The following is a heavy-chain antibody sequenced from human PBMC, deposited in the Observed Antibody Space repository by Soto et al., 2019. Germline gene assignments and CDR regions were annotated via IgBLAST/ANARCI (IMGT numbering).Heavy chain of an antibody. D-gene: IGHD2-2*01. J-gene: IGHJ3*01. CDR2: IIPMLPVT. V-gene: IGHV1-69*02. Sequence: QVHLIQSGAEVKKPGSSVKVSCKAAGGTFNTYTLFWVRQAPGHGLEWMGRIIPMLPVTNTAQKFQGRLTLPAHNSTGTAFMELTSLTSDDTAVYYCSIGSWSAETFDVWGQGTMVTVSS. CDR3: SIGSWSAETFDV. CDR1: GGTFNTYT.